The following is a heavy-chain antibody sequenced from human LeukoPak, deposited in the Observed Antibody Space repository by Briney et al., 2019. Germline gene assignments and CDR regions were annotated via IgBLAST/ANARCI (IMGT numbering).Heavy chain of an antibody. V-gene: IGHV4-4*07. CDR1: GGSISSYY. Sequence: SETLSLTCTVSGGSISSYYWSWIRQPAGKGLEWIGRIYTSGSTNYNPALKSRVPMSVDTSKTQFSLKLSSVTAADTAVYYCTRIDVYGARGTDYWGQGTLVTVSS. CDR3: TRIDVYGARGTDY. CDR2: IYTSGST. D-gene: IGHD4-17*01. J-gene: IGHJ4*02.